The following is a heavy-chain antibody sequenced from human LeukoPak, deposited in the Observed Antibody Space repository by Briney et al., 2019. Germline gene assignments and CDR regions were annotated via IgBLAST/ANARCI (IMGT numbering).Heavy chain of an antibody. D-gene: IGHD3-9*01. J-gene: IGHJ6*03. CDR1: GGSISTYF. CDR3: ARDKYYDILTAGDRIYYYYYMDV. CDR2: IYYSGST. V-gene: IGHV4-59*12. Sequence: SETLSLTCTVSGGSISTYFWSWIRQPPGKGLEWIGYIYYSGSTNYNPSLKSRVTISLDTSKNQFSLQLNSVTPEDTAVYYCARDKYYDILTAGDRIYYYYYMDVWGKGTTVTISS.